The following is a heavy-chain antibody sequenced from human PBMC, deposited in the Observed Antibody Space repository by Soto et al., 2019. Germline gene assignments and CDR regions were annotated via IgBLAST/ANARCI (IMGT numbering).Heavy chain of an antibody. Sequence: SVKVSCKASGDTFSRYTFNWVRQAPGQGLEWMGGIVPNFGTPNYAPTFQDRVAITADESTNTAYMEINGLTSEDTAIYYCARDTVLTGMFDFWGQGTLVTVSS. CDR3: ARDTVLTGMFDF. J-gene: IGHJ4*02. D-gene: IGHD4-17*01. CDR2: IVPNFGTP. V-gene: IGHV1-69*13. CDR1: GDTFSRYT.